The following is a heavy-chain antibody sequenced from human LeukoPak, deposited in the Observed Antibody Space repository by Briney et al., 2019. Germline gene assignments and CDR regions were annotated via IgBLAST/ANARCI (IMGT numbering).Heavy chain of an antibody. V-gene: IGHV4-59*01. CDR1: GGSFSGYY. J-gene: IGHJ5*02. CDR3: ARGYYYDSSGFDP. D-gene: IGHD3-22*01. CDR2: IYYSGNT. Sequence: SETLSLTCAVYGGSFSGYYWSWIRQPPGKGLEWIGYIYYSGNTNYNPSLKSRVTISVDTSKNQFSLKLSSVTAADTAVYYCARGYYYDSSGFDPWGQGTLVTVSS.